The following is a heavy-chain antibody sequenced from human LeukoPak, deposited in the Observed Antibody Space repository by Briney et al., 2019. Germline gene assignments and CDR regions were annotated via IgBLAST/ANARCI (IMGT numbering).Heavy chain of an antibody. Sequence: GGSLRLSCAPSGFTFSTYWMGWVRQAPGKGLEWLANINQGGSEKYYVDSVKGRFSISRDNAKNSLFLQMNSLRAEDTAVYYCARDVGDLWGQGTLVTVSS. J-gene: IGHJ4*02. CDR1: GFTFSTYW. CDR3: ARDVGDL. D-gene: IGHD2-21*02. V-gene: IGHV3-7*01. CDR2: INQGGSEK.